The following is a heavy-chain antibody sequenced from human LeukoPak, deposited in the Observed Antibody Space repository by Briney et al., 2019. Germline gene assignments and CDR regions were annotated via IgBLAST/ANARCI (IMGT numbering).Heavy chain of an antibody. V-gene: IGHV1-58*01. CDR3: AADKGSLYYYYMDV. D-gene: IGHD6-13*01. CDR1: GFTFTSSA. CDR2: IVVGSGNT. Sequence: GASVKVSYKASGFTFTSSAVQWVRQARGQRLEWIGWIVVGSGNTNYAQKFQERVTITRDMSTSTAYMELSSLRSEDTAVYYCAADKGSLYYYYMDVWGKGTTVTVSS. J-gene: IGHJ6*03.